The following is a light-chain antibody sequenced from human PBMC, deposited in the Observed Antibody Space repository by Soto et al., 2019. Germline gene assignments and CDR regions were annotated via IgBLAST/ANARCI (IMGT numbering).Light chain of an antibody. V-gene: IGLV2-11*01. CDR2: DVS. CDR3: CSYAGSYKGYV. CDR1: SSDVGGYNY. J-gene: IGLJ1*01. Sequence: QSALTQPRSVSGSPGQSVTISCTGTSSDVGGYNYVSWYQQHPGKAPKFMIYDVSKRPSGVPDRFAGSKSGNTASLTISGLPAEDEAEYYCCSYAGSYKGYVFGTGTKLTVL.